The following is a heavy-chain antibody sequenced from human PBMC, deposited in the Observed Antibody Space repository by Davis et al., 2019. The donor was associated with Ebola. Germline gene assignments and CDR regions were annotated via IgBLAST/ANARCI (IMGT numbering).Heavy chain of an antibody. V-gene: IGHV3-30-3*01. CDR1: GFTFSSYA. J-gene: IGHJ4*02. D-gene: IGHD6-19*01. CDR3: ARDRGSGRFDY. Sequence: PGGSLRLSCAASGFTFSSYAVHWVRQAPGKGLEWMAGISYDGNNKYYADSVKGRFTISRDNSKNTLYLQMNSLRAEDTAVYYCARDRGSGRFDYWGQGTLVAVSS. CDR2: ISYDGNNK.